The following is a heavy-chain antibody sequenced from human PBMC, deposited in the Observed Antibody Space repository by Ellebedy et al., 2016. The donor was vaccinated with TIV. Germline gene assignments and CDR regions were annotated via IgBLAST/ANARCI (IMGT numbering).Heavy chain of an antibody. CDR1: GFTFSDYY. D-gene: IGHD5-12*01. CDR2: ISSSGSAL. CDR3: ATSGYSDTWLFRGMDV. J-gene: IGHJ6*02. V-gene: IGHV3-11*01. Sequence: GESLKISCAASGFTFSDYYMSWIRQAPGKGLEWISYISSSGSALYYADSVKGRCTISRDNAKNSLYLQMNGLTAEDSAVYYCATSGYSDTWLFRGMDVWGQGTTVTVSS.